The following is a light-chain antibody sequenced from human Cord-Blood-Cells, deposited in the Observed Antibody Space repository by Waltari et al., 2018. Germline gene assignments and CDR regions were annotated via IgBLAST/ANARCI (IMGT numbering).Light chain of an antibody. CDR2: GAS. CDR1: QSVSSN. V-gene: IGKV3-15*01. Sequence: EIVMTQYPAPLSVSPGERATLSCRASQSVSSNLAWYQQKPGQAPRLLIYGASTRATGIPARFSGSGSGTDFTLIISSLQSEDFAVYYCQQYNNWPYTFGQGTKLEIK. CDR3: QQYNNWPYT. J-gene: IGKJ2*01.